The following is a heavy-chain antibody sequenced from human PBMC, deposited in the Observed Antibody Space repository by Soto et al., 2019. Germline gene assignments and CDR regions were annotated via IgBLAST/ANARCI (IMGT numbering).Heavy chain of an antibody. Sequence: PSETLSLTCTVSGGSISSGDYYWSWIRQPPGKGLEWIGYIYYSGSTYYNPSLKSRVTISVDTSKNQFSLKLSSVTAADTAVYYCASRSRFDSSGYGVVRHWGQGTLVTVSS. CDR3: ASRSRFDSSGYGVVRH. D-gene: IGHD3-22*01. V-gene: IGHV4-30-4*01. CDR2: IYYSGST. J-gene: IGHJ4*02. CDR1: GGSISSGDYY.